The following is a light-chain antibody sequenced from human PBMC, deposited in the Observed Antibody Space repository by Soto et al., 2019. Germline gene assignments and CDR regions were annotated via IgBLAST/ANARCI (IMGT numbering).Light chain of an antibody. CDR3: QTHDSSLSSYV. CDR2: GND. CDR1: RSNIGAGYD. J-gene: IGLJ1*01. Sequence: QSVLTQPPSVSGAPGQRVTISCTGSRSNIGAGYDVHWYQQLPGTAPKLLIYGNDNRPSGVPDRFSGSKSGTSASLPITGLQAEDEANYYCQTHDSSLSSYVFGTGTKLTVL. V-gene: IGLV1-40*01.